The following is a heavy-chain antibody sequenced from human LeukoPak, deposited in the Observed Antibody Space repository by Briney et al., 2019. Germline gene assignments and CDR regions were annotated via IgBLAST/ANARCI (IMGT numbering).Heavy chain of an antibody. CDR2: IYHSGNT. D-gene: IGHD2-15*01. Sequence: GSLRLSCAASGFTFSSYAMSWIRQPPGKGLEWIGYIYHSGNTNYNPSLKSRVTISVDTTKNQFSLKLSSVTAADTAVYYCARHGGWYPYFDSWGQGTPVTVSS. CDR1: GFTFSSYA. J-gene: IGHJ4*02. V-gene: IGHV4-59*08. CDR3: ARHGGWYPYFDS.